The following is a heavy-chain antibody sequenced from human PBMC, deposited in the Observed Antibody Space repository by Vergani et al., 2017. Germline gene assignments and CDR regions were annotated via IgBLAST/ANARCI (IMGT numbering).Heavy chain of an antibody. CDR2: IRSKANSYAT. V-gene: IGHV3-73*01. D-gene: IGHD3-22*01. CDR1: GFTFSSYA. CDR3: TRRHYYDSSGYYYYYGMDV. Sequence: EVQLLESGGGLVQPGGSLRLSCAASGFTFSSYAMSWVRQAPGKGLEWVGRIRSKANSYATAYAASVKGRFTISRDDSKNTAYLQMNSLKTEDTAVYYCTRRHYYDSSGYYYYYGMDVWGQGTTVTVSS. J-gene: IGHJ6*02.